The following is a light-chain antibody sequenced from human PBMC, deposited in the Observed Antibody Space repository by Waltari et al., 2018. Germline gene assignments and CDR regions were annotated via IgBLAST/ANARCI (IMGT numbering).Light chain of an antibody. Sequence: EIVLTQSPATLSLSPGERATLSCRASPSISADLAWYQQRPGQAPRLLIYDASNRVTGIPARFSGSGSGTDFTLTISSLEPEDFGVYYCQQRNDWPITFGQGTLLEIK. CDR2: DAS. CDR3: QQRNDWPIT. J-gene: IGKJ5*01. CDR1: PSISAD. V-gene: IGKV3-11*01.